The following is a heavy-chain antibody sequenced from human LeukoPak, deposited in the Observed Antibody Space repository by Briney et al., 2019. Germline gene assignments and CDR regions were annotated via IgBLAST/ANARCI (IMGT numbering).Heavy chain of an antibody. CDR3: ARVVGYSSSVVYYYMDV. J-gene: IGHJ6*03. CDR1: GFTFSTYS. Sequence: GGSLRLSCEASGFTFSTYSMSWVRQAPGKGLEWVSSINSGGTSMYYADSMKGRFTISRDNAKNSLYLQMNSLRAEDTAVYYCARVVGYSSSVVYYYMDVWGKGTTVTVSS. D-gene: IGHD6-6*01. CDR2: INSGGTSM. V-gene: IGHV3-21*04.